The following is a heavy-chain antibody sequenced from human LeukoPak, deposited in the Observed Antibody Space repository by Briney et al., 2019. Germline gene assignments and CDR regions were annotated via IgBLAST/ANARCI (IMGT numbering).Heavy chain of an antibody. CDR3: ATIPAESIHFDY. J-gene: IGHJ4*02. Sequence: SVKVSCKASGGTFSSHGVSWVRQAPGQGLEWMGRIIPIFGKANYAQKFQGRVTITTDESTSTAYMELSSLRSEDTAVYYCATIPAESIHFDYWGQGTLVTVSS. D-gene: IGHD6-25*01. CDR1: GGTFSSHG. V-gene: IGHV1-69*05. CDR2: IIPIFGKA.